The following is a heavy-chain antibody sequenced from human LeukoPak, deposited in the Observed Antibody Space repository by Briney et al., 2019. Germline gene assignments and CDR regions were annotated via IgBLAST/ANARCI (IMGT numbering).Heavy chain of an antibody. D-gene: IGHD4-17*01. Sequence: ASVKVSCKASGYTFTGYYMHWVRQAPGQGLEWMGWINPNSGGTNYAQKFQGRVTMTRDTSISTAYMELSRLRSDDTAVYYCARGTKPLLVTTVFVYWGQGTLVTVSS. J-gene: IGHJ4*02. CDR2: INPNSGGT. V-gene: IGHV1-2*02. CDR1: GYTFTGYY. CDR3: ARGTKPLLVTTVFVY.